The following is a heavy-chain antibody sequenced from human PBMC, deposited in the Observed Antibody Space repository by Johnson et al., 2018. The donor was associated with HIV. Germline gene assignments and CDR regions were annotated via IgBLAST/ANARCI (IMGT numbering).Heavy chain of an antibody. D-gene: IGHD3-10*01. CDR1: GFIFSDYY. CDR2: ISSSGSTI. V-gene: IGHV3-11*04. CDR3: AKGLRPYGSGPSDAFDI. Sequence: VHLVEAGGGCVKPGGSPRLSCASSGFIFSDYYMSWIRQAPGKGLEWVSYISSSGSTIYYADSVKGRFTISRDNAKNSLYLQMNSLRAEDTAVYYCAKGLRPYGSGPSDAFDIWGQGTMVTVSS. J-gene: IGHJ3*02.